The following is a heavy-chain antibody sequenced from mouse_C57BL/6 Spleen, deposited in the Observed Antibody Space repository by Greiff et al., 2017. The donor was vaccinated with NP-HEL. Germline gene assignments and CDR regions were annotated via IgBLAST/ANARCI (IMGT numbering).Heavy chain of an antibody. D-gene: IGHD4-1*01. V-gene: IGHV1-15*01. CDR3: TKNWYYAMDY. CDR2: IDPETGGT. J-gene: IGHJ4*01. CDR1: GYTFTDYE. Sequence: LVESGAELVRPGASVTLSCKASGYTFTDYEMHWVKQTPVHGLEWIGAIDPETGGTAYNQKFKGKAILTADKSSSTAYMELRSLTSEDSAVYYCTKNWYYAMDYWGQGTSVTVSS.